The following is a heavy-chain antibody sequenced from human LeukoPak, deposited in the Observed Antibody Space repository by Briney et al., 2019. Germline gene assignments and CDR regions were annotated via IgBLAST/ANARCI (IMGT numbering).Heavy chain of an antibody. V-gene: IGHV3-23*01. Sequence: GGSLRLSCAASGFTFASCAMSWVRQAPGKRLEWVSSSSSGGSTYYADFVKGRFTISRDNSKNTLYLQVNSLRAEDTAVYYCAKSLAAARDYWGQGTLVTVSS. CDR3: AKSLAAARDY. CDR2: SSSGGST. CDR1: GFTFASCA. J-gene: IGHJ4*02. D-gene: IGHD6-13*01.